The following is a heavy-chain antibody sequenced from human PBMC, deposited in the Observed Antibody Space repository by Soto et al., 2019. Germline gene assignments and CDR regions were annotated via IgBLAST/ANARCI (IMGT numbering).Heavy chain of an antibody. CDR1: GYTFTSYD. CDR2: MNPNSGNT. Sequence: GASVKVSCKASGYTFTSYDINWVRQATGQGLEWMGWMNPNSGNTGYAQKFQGRVTMTRNTSISTAYMELSSLRSEDTAVYYCARIPRYGDYAYFDYWGQGTLVTVSS. J-gene: IGHJ4*02. CDR3: ARIPRYGDYAYFDY. D-gene: IGHD4-17*01. V-gene: IGHV1-8*01.